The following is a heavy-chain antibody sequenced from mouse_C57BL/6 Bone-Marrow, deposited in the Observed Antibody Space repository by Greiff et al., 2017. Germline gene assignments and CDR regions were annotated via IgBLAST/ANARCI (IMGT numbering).Heavy chain of an antibody. V-gene: IGHV1-69*01. J-gene: IGHJ4*01. D-gene: IGHD1-1*01. CDR3: ARRYYGSSWAMDY. CDR2: IDPSDSYT. CDR1: GYTFNSSW. Sequence: VQLQQPGAELVMPGASVKLSCKASGYTFNSSWMHWVKQRPGQGLEWIGEIDPSDSYTNYNQKFKGKSTLTVDKYSSTAYMQLSSLTSEDSAVYYCARRYYGSSWAMDYWGQGTSVTVSS.